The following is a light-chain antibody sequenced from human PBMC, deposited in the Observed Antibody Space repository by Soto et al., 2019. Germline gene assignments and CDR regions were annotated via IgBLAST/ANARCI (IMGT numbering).Light chain of an antibody. CDR3: QERTSWPPWT. CDR1: QSVSSSF. J-gene: IGKJ1*01. Sequence: EILLTQSPGTLSLSPGARATLSCRASQSVSSSFLAWYQQKPGQAPRLLIYDASKGASGVPARFSGSGSGTDFTLTISSLEPADFAVYYCQERTSWPPWTFGQGTKVDIK. V-gene: IGKV3-11*01. CDR2: DAS.